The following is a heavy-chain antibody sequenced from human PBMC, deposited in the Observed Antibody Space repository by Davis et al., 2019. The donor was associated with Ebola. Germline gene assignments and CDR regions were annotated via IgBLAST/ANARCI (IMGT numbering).Heavy chain of an antibody. CDR1: GFTFSSYA. CDR2: ISYDGSNK. V-gene: IGHV3-30-3*01. Sequence: PGGSLRLSCAASGFTFSSYAMHWVRQAPGKGLEWVAVISYDGSNKYYADSVKGRFTISRDNSKNTLYLQMNSLRAEDTAVYYCAREYYYDSPEGLGTDYWGQGTLVTVSS. J-gene: IGHJ4*02. D-gene: IGHD3-22*01. CDR3: AREYYYDSPEGLGTDY.